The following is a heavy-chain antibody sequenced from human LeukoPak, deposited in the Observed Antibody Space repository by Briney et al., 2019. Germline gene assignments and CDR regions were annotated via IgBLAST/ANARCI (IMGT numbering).Heavy chain of an antibody. V-gene: IGHV4-59*08. CDR1: GGSISSYY. Sequence: PSETLSLTCTVSGGSISSYYWSWIRQPPGKGLKWIGNIYYSGYTTYSPSLRSRVTISVDTSKNQFSLRLSSVTAADTAVYYCARQTGSGLFILPGGQGTLVTVSS. J-gene: IGHJ4*02. D-gene: IGHD3/OR15-3a*01. CDR3: ARQTGSGLFILP. CDR2: IYYSGYT.